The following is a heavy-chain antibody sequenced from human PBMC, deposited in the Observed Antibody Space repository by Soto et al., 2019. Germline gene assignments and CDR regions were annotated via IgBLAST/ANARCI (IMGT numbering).Heavy chain of an antibody. CDR1: GYSFTSYW. D-gene: IGHD5-12*01. CDR2: IDPSDSYP. CDR3: ASQSVLVSTIPLSYGMDV. J-gene: IGHJ6*02. V-gene: IGHV5-10-1*01. Sequence: GESLKISCKGSGYSFTSYWNNGVRQMPGKGLEWMGRIDPSDSYPNYSPSFQGHVTISADKSISTAYLQWSSLKASDTAMYYCASQSVLVSTIPLSYGMDVWGQGTTVTVSS.